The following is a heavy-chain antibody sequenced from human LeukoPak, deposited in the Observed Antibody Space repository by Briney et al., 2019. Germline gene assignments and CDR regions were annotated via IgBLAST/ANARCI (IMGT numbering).Heavy chain of an antibody. CDR2: MYYSGTT. CDR3: ASVPADESTGYGRGYYQH. CDR1: GGPISGYQ. V-gene: IGHV4-59*01. D-gene: IGHD3-22*01. J-gene: IGHJ1*01. Sequence: SETLSLTCSVSGGPISGYQWNWIRQPPGKGLEWIAYMYYSGTTNDRHSLRSRVTMSVDTSKNQFSLRLSSVTAAHTAVYYCASVPADESTGYGRGYYQHWGQGTLVTVSS.